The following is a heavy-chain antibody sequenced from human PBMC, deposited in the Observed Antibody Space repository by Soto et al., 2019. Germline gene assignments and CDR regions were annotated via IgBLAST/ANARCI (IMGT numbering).Heavy chain of an antibody. J-gene: IGHJ6*02. Sequence: QVQLVQSGAELQKPGSSVKVSCKASGGTFRHNTFIWVRQAPGQGLERMGGITPMFVTATYAEKFQGSVTITADERTTTAYMELSSLRSDDSAVYYCAIDRLGRVRSSSAMSLFSGLDVWGQGTTLTVPS. CDR3: AIDRLGRVRSSSAMSLFSGLDV. D-gene: IGHD2-15*01. CDR2: ITPMFVTA. V-gene: IGHV1-69*01. CDR1: GGTFRHNT.